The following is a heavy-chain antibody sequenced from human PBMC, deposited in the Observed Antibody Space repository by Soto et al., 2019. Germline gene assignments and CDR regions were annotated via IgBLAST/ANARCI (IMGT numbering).Heavy chain of an antibody. Sequence: QVQLVESGGGVVQPGRSLRLSCAASGFTFSTYGMQWVRQAPGKGLEWVGVITYDGSNKFYADSVKGRFTISRENSKNTLYLQMNSLRVEDAAVYYCAKDWRESLPGDAFDIWGQGTMVTVSS. D-gene: IGHD3-10*01. CDR1: GFTFSTYG. CDR2: ITYDGSNK. J-gene: IGHJ3*02. CDR3: AKDWRESLPGDAFDI. V-gene: IGHV3-30*18.